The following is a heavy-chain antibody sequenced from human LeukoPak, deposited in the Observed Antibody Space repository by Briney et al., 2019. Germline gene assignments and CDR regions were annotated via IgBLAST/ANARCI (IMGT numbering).Heavy chain of an antibody. J-gene: IGHJ4*02. V-gene: IGHV4-39*01. CDR3: ARHNHHYDILTGYPDEIDY. D-gene: IGHD3-9*01. CDR1: GGSISSSSYY. Sequence: PSETLSLTCTVSGGSISSSSYYWGWIRQPPGKGLEWIGSIYYSGSTYYNPSLKSRVTISVDTSKNQFSLKLSSVTAADTAVYYCARHNHHYDILTGYPDEIDYWGQGTLVTVSS. CDR2: IYYSGST.